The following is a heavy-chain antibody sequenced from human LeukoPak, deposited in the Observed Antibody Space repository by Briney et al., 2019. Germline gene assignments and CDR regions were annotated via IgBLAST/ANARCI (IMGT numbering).Heavy chain of an antibody. CDR3: ARGYLIVATRGYYYYYMDV. CDR1: GFTFSTYS. J-gene: IGHJ6*03. Sequence: PGGSLRLSCAASGFTFSTYSMNWVRQAPGKGLEWVSYISSSSSTICYADSVKGRFTISRDNAKKSLYLQMNSLRAEDTAVYYCARGYLIVATRGYYYYYMDVWGKGTTVTVSS. D-gene: IGHD5-12*01. V-gene: IGHV3-48*01. CDR2: ISSSSSTI.